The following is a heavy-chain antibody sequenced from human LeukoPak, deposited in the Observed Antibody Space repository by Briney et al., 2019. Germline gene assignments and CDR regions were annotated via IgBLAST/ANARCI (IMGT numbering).Heavy chain of an antibody. CDR2: ISSGEYT. CDR3: TKDRAYPNDVFDI. Sequence: GGSLRLSCAASGFTFSSYWMNWVRQAPGKGLEWVSAISSGEYTDYADSVRGRFTISRDNSKKTVSLQMTSLRADDTAVYYCTKDRAYPNDVFDIWGQGTMVTVSS. CDR1: GFTFSSYW. J-gene: IGHJ3*02. D-gene: IGHD2-21*01. V-gene: IGHV3-23*01.